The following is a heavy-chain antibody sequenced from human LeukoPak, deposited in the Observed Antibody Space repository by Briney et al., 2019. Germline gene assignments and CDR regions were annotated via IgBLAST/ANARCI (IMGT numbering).Heavy chain of an antibody. D-gene: IGHD2-21*02. V-gene: IGHV3-23*01. Sequence: GGSLRLSCAASGFTFSSYAMSWVRQAPGKGLEWVSAISGSGGGTYYADSVKGRFTISRDNSKNTLYLQMNSLRAEDTAIYYCAKDYYCGGDCYLFDYWGQGTLVTVSS. CDR2: ISGSGGGT. J-gene: IGHJ4*02. CDR3: AKDYYCGGDCYLFDY. CDR1: GFTFSSYA.